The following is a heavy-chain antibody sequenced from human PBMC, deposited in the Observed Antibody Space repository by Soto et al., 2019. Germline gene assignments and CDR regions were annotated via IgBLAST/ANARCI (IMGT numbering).Heavy chain of an antibody. D-gene: IGHD3-16*01. CDR3: ARLRRDWGDAFDL. CDR2: IIPVFDKA. Sequence: QVQLVQSGADVKKPGSSVKVSCKTSGGPFGRSAISWVRQAPAKGLEWMGEIIPVFDKANYAQNFQGRLTITADEPTGTVFMQLSSLRSEDTAVYFCARLRRDWGDAFDLWGLGTFVTVSS. J-gene: IGHJ3*01. V-gene: IGHV1-69*01. CDR1: GGPFGRSA.